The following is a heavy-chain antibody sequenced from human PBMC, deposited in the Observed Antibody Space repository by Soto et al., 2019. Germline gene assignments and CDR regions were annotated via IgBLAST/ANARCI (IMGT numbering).Heavy chain of an antibody. D-gene: IGHD6-19*01. J-gene: IGHJ4*02. Sequence: QVQLVESGGGVVQPGRSLRLSCAASGFTFSSYGMHWVRQAPGKGLEWVAVISYDGSNKYYADSVKGRFIISRDNSKNTLYLQMNSLRAEDTAVYYCAKDRLGSSGCHDYWGQGTLVTVSS. V-gene: IGHV3-30*18. CDR2: ISYDGSNK. CDR3: AKDRLGSSGCHDY. CDR1: GFTFSSYG.